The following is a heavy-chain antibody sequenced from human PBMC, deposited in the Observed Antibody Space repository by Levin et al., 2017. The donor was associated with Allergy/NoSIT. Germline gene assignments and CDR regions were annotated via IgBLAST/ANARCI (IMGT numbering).Heavy chain of an antibody. CDR3: ARGEYCSGGTCYSEYYYMDV. CDR1: GGSISSGGYY. CDR2: IYYSGST. J-gene: IGHJ6*03. V-gene: IGHV4-31*03. D-gene: IGHD2-15*01. Sequence: SQTLSLTCTVSGGSISSGGYYWSWIRQHPGKGLEWIGYIYYSGSTYYNPSLKSRVTISVDTSKNEFSLKLSSVTAADTAVYYCARGEYCSGGTCYSEYYYMDVWGRGTTVTVSS.